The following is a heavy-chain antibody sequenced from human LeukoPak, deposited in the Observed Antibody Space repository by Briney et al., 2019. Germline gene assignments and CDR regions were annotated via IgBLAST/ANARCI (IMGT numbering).Heavy chain of an antibody. V-gene: IGHV4-34*01. CDR3: AREATVVTTFDY. CDR2: INHSGST. CDR1: GGSFSGYY. Sequence: SETLSLTCAVYGGSFSGYYWSWIRQPPGKGLEWIGEINHSGSTNYNPSLKSRVTISVDTSKNQFSLKLSSVTAADTAVYYCAREATVVTTFDYWGQGTLVTVSA. J-gene: IGHJ4*02. D-gene: IGHD4-23*01.